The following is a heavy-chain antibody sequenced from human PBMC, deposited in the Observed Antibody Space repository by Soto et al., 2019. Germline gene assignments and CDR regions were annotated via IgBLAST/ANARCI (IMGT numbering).Heavy chain of an antibody. V-gene: IGHV1-69*06. CDR3: ARSPYDSSGYYSRFDY. CDR1: GGTFSSYA. J-gene: IGHJ4*02. D-gene: IGHD3-22*01. Sequence: GASVKVSCKASGGTFSSYAISWVRQAPGQGLEWMGGIIPIFGTANYAQKFQGRVTITADKSTSTAYMELSSLRSEDTAVYYCARSPYDSSGYYSRFDYWGQGTLVTVSS. CDR2: IIPIFGTA.